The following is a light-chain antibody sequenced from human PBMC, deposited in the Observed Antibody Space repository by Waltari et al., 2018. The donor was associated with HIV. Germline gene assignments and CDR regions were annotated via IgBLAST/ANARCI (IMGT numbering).Light chain of an antibody. CDR3: GTWDSSLSAV. CDR2: DNN. V-gene: IGLV1-51*01. Sequence: QSVLTQPPSVAAAPGPTVTISCSGRGANLGGHGVSWYQQLPGTAPKLLIYDNNKRSSGIPDRFSGSKSGTSATLGITGLQTGDEADYYCGTWDSSLSAVFGGGTKVTV. J-gene: IGLJ3*02. CDR1: GANLGGHG.